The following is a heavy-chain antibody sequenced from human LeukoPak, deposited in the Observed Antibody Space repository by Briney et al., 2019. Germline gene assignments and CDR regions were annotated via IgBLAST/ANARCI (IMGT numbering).Heavy chain of an antibody. Sequence: GASVKVSCKASGYTFTSYDINWVRQATGQGLEWMGWMNPNRGNTGYAQKFQGRVTITRNTSISTAYMELSSLRSEDTAVYYCARGRGKYQLAQRQPNWFDPWGQGTLVTVSS. CDR3: ARGRGKYQLAQRQPNWFDP. CDR2: MNPNRGNT. V-gene: IGHV1-8*03. J-gene: IGHJ5*02. D-gene: IGHD2-2*01. CDR1: GYTFTSYD.